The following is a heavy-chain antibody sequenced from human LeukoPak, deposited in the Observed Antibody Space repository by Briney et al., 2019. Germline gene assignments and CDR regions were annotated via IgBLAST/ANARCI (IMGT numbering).Heavy chain of an antibody. CDR3: ARGTNYYDSSGLDY. J-gene: IGHJ4*02. CDR2: ISSSGSTI. D-gene: IGHD3-22*01. V-gene: IGHV3-48*03. Sequence: GGSLRLSCAASGFTFSNAWMSWVRQAPGKGLEWVSYISSSGSTIYYADSVKGRFTISRDNAKNSLYLQMNSLRAEDTAVYYCARGTNYYDSSGLDYWGQGTLVTVSS. CDR1: GFTFSNAW.